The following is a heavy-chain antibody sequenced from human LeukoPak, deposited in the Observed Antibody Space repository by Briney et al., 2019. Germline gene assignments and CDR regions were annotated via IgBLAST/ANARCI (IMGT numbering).Heavy chain of an antibody. CDR1: GFTFSDYY. V-gene: IGHV3-11*01. J-gene: IGHJ6*03. Sequence: GGSLRLSCAASGFTFSDYYMSWIRQAPGKGPEWVSYISSSGSTIYYADSVKGRFTISRDNAKNSLYLQMNSLRAEDTAVYYCARARGSGSYYIYYYYMDVWGKGTTVTVSS. CDR3: ARARGSGSYYIYYYYMDV. D-gene: IGHD1-26*01. CDR2: ISSSGSTI.